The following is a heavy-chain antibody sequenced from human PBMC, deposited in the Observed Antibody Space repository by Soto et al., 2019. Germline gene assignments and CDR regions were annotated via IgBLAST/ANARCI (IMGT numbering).Heavy chain of an antibody. D-gene: IGHD3-10*01. CDR1: GDSITSIYH. Sequence: SETLSLTCAVSGDSITSIYHWAWLRQPPGRGLEWVASIYHTGTTYYNPSLKSRVTISVDTSKNQFSLNLRSVTAADTAVYSWARASFGLGYSNWFDPPGQGPPVTVSS. J-gene: IGHJ5*02. CDR2: IYHTGTT. CDR3: ARASFGLGYSNWFDP. V-gene: IGHV4-38-2*01.